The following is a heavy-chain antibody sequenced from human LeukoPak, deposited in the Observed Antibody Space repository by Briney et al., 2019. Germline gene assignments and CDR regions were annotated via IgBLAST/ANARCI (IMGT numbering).Heavy chain of an antibody. J-gene: IGHJ4*02. CDR1: GFTFSSYS. V-gene: IGHV3-48*01. CDR2: ISSSSSTI. CDR3: ARELYDSSGYYARADY. D-gene: IGHD3-22*01. Sequence: GGPLRLSCAASGFTFSSYSMNWVRQAPGKGLEWVSYISSSSSTIYYADSVKGRFTISRDNAKNSLYLQMNSLRAEDTAVYYCARELYDSSGYYARADYWGRGTLVTVSS.